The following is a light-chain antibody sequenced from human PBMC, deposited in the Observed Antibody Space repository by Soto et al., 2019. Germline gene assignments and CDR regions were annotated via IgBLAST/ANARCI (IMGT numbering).Light chain of an antibody. CDR1: SSNIGAGYD. J-gene: IGLJ1*01. V-gene: IGLV1-40*01. CDR2: GNS. CDR3: QSYDSILSGSV. Sequence: QSVLTQAPSVSGDPGQRVTISCTGSSSNIGAGYDVHWYQQLPGTAPKLLIYGNSNRPSGVPDRFSGSKSGTSASLAITGLQAEDEADYYCQSYDSILSGSVFGTGTKLTVL.